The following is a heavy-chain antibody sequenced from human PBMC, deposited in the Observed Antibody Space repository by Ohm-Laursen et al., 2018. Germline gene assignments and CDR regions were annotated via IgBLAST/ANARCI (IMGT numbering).Heavy chain of an antibody. CDR2: INWDGASS. Sequence: SLRLSCAASGLTFDDYGMSWVHQAPGKGLEWVSGINWDGASSGYADSVKGRFTISRDNAKSSLYLQMNSLRAEDTALYYCAREAYGGNEYYFDYWGQGTLVTVSS. CDR3: AREAYGGNEYYFDY. D-gene: IGHD4-23*01. J-gene: IGHJ4*02. V-gene: IGHV3-20*04. CDR1: GLTFDDYG.